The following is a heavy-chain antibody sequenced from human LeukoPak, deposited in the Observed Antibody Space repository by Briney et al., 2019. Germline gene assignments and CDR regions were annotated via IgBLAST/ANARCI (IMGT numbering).Heavy chain of an antibody. D-gene: IGHD4/OR15-4a*01. Sequence: GGSLRLSCAASGFIFSNYAMHWVRQAPGKGLQWVAVISYDGTIKYYAESVKGRFTISRDNSKNTLYVQMNSLRAEDTAVYYCARRAGAYSHPYDYWGQGTLVTVSS. J-gene: IGHJ4*02. CDR2: ISYDGTIK. CDR1: GFIFSNYA. CDR3: ARRAGAYSHPYDY. V-gene: IGHV3-30*14.